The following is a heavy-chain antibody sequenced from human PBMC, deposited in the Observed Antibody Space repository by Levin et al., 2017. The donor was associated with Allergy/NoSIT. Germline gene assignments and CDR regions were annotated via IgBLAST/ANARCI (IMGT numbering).Heavy chain of an antibody. V-gene: IGHV1-2*02. J-gene: IGHJ4*02. CDR2: INPNSGGT. CDR3: ARDRGSGWAGEFDY. CDR1: GYTFTGYY. Sequence: GASVKVSCKASGYTFTGYYMHWVRQAPGQGLEWMGWINPNSGGTNYAQKFQGRVTMTRDTSISTAYMELSRLRSDDTAVYYCARDRGSGWAGEFDYWGQGTLVTVSS. D-gene: IGHD6-19*01.